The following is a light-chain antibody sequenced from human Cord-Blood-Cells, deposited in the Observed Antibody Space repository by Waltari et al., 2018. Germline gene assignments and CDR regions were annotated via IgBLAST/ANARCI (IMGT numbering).Light chain of an antibody. CDR1: SRYVGSYNL. J-gene: IGLJ2*01. V-gene: IGLV2-23*01. CDR3: CSYAGSSTYVV. CDR2: EGS. Sequence: QSALTQPASVSGSPGQSITISCTGTSRYVGSYNLASWYQQHPGKAPKLMIYEGSKRPSGVSNRFSGSKSGNTASLTISGLQAEDEADYYCCSYAGSSTYVVFGGGTKLTVL.